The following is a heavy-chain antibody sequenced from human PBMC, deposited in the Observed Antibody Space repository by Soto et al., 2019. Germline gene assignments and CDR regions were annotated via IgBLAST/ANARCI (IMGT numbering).Heavy chain of an antibody. Sequence: GSLRLSCAASGFTFSRYWMNWVRQAPGKGLEWVANIRQDGTEKNYVDSVKGRFTISRDNAKNSLYLQMDSLRAEDTAVYFCARGDTPMITGMDSFDIWGQGTLVTVSS. CDR3: ARGDTPMITGMDSFDI. D-gene: IGHD5-18*01. V-gene: IGHV3-7*01. CDR2: IRQDGTEK. J-gene: IGHJ3*02. CDR1: GFTFSRYW.